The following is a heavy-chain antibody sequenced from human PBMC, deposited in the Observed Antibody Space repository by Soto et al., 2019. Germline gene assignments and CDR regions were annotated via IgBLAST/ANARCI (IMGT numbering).Heavy chain of an antibody. J-gene: IGHJ5*02. V-gene: IGHV4-4*02. CDR2: IYHSGRT. D-gene: IGHD2-8*02. CDR3: ATRRSSGPS. CDR1: GESITSGW. Sequence: SETLSLTCTVSGESITSGWWSWVRQPPGKGLEWIGEIYHSGRTNYNPSLKSRVTISVDKSNDQFSLKLSSVIAADTAIYYCATRRSSGPSWVQGTLVTVSS.